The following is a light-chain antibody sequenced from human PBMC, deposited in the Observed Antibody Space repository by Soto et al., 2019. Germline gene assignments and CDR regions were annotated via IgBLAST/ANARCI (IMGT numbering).Light chain of an antibody. Sequence: IVLTQSPGTLSLSPADRATLSCRASQSINIKYLAWYQQKPGQAPRLLIYGASRRATGIPDRFSGSGSGTDFTLTISRLGPEDFAVYYWQHYSSSPLSSTFGQGTKVELK. CDR2: GAS. J-gene: IGKJ1*01. V-gene: IGKV3-20*01. CDR3: QHYSSSPLSST. CDR1: QSINIKY.